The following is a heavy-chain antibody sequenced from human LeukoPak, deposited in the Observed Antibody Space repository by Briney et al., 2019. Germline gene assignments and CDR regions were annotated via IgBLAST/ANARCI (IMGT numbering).Heavy chain of an antibody. V-gene: IGHV3-7*01. CDR3: ARVVPVYAGRYRGGMDV. Sequence: GGSLRLSCAASGFTFINYWMTWVRQGPGRGLEWVANVKHDGSEKNYVGSVKGRFTISRDNAKNSLYLQVNSLRAEDTGVYYCARVVPVYAGRYRGGMDVWGQGTTVTVSS. J-gene: IGHJ6*02. CDR2: VKHDGSEK. D-gene: IGHD5-12*01. CDR1: GFTFINYW.